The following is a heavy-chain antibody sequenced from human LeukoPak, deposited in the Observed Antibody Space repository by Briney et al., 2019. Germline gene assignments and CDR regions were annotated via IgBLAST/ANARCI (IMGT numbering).Heavy chain of an antibody. J-gene: IGHJ4*02. CDR1: GYTFISYG. CDR2: ISAYNGNT. Sequence: ASAKVSCKASGYTFISYGINWVRLAPGQGLEWMGWISAYNGNTNYAQKLQGRVTMTTDPSTSTAYMELRSLRSDDTAVYYCARGSDLDYWGQGTLVTVSS. CDR3: ARGSDLDY. V-gene: IGHV1-18*01.